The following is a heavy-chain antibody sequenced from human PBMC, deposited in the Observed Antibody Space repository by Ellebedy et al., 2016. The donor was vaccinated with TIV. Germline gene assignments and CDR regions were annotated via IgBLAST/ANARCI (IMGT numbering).Heavy chain of an antibody. V-gene: IGHV1-2*02. CDR2: INPNSDGT. D-gene: IGHD1-26*01. CDR1: GYTFTDYF. J-gene: IGHJ3*02. CDR3: ARPYMGSPYDAFDI. Sequence: AASVKVSCKASGYTFTDYFIHWVRQAPGQGLEWMGWINPNSDGTNYAQKFQGRVTMTRDTSISTAYMELSRLRSDDTAVYYCARPYMGSPYDAFDIWGQGTMVTVSS.